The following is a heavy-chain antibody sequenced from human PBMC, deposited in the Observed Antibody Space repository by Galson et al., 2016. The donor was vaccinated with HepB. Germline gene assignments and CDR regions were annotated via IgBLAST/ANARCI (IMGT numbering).Heavy chain of an antibody. CDR1: GFPFSGYS. Sequence: GSLRLSCAASGFPFSGYSMTWVRQAPGKGLEWVAAIVGSGGDTDYAGSVEGRFTISRDNSKNTLYLQMNSLRAEDTAVYYCAKRAYISSGWFDFWGQGTVVTVSS. D-gene: IGHD6-19*01. CDR2: IVGSGGDT. J-gene: IGHJ5*01. CDR3: AKRAYISSGWFDF. V-gene: IGHV3-23*01.